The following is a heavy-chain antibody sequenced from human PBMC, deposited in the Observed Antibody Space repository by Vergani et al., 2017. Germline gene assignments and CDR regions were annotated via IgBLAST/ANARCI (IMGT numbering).Heavy chain of an antibody. D-gene: IGHD2-21*02. V-gene: IGHV1-69*01. Sequence: QVQLVQSGAEVKKPGSSVKVSCKASGGTFSSYAISWVRQAPGQGLYWIGGIIPIFGTANYAQKFQGRVTVTADESTSTAYMELSSLRSEDTAVYYWARACGGDCRLAFDIWGQGTMVTVSS. CDR3: ARACGGDCRLAFDI. CDR2: IIPIFGTA. J-gene: IGHJ3*02. CDR1: GGTFSSYA.